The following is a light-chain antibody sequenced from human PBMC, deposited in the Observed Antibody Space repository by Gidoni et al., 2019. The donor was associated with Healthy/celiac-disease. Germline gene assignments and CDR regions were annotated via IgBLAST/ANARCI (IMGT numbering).Light chain of an antibody. Sequence: IMMTQSPASLAVSLGERATINCKSSQSVLYSSNNKNFSAWYQQKPGQPPKLLIYWASTRESGVPDRFSGSGSGTDFTLTISSLQAEDVAFYYCQQYYSTPRTFGQGTKVEIK. CDR3: QQYYSTPRT. CDR1: QSVLYSSNNKNF. J-gene: IGKJ1*01. V-gene: IGKV4-1*01. CDR2: WAS.